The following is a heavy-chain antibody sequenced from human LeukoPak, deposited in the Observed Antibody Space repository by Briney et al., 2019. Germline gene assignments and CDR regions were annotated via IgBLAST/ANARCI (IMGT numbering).Heavy chain of an antibody. Sequence: PGGSLRLSCAASGFTFSSYGMHWVRQAPGKGLEWVAVISYDGSNKYYADSVKGRFTISRDNSKNTLYLQMNSLRAEDTAVCYCAKRWLRGAFDYWGQGTLVTVSS. J-gene: IGHJ4*02. CDR2: ISYDGSNK. V-gene: IGHV3-30*18. CDR3: AKRWLRGAFDY. D-gene: IGHD5-12*01. CDR1: GFTFSSYG.